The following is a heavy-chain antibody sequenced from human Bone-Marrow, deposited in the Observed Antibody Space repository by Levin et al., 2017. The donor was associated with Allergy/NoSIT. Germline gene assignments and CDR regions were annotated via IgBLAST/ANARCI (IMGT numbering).Heavy chain of an antibody. V-gene: IGHV6-1*01. J-gene: IGHJ3*02. Sequence: PSETLSLTCAISGDNVSSNTAAWNWIRQSPSRGLEWLGRTYYSSKWSNDYAVFVKTRMTINPDSSKTQFPLHLFSVTPEATADYYCPTNTGWSAENSFDIWGHGTMVTVS. D-gene: IGHD6-19*01. CDR1: GDNVSSNTAA. CDR2: TYYSSKWSN. CDR3: PTNTGWSAENSFDI.